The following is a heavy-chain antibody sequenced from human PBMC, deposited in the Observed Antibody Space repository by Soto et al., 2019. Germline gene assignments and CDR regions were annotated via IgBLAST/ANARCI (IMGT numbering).Heavy chain of an antibody. V-gene: IGHV1-2*04. CDR2: INPNSGGT. Sequence: QVQLVQSGAEVKKPGASVKVSCKASGYTFTGYYMHWVRQAPGQGLEWMGWINPNSGGTNYAQKFQGWVTMTRDTSISTAYMELSRLRSADTAVYYCARDLSWGSGSYRFDPWGQGTLVTVSS. CDR3: ARDLSWGSGSYRFDP. D-gene: IGHD3-10*01. J-gene: IGHJ5*02. CDR1: GYTFTGYY.